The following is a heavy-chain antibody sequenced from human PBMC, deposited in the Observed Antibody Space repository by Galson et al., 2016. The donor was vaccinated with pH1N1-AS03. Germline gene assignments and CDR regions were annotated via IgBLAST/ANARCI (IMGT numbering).Heavy chain of an antibody. CDR2: ISGSGGTT. D-gene: IGHD3-3*01. Sequence: SLRLSCAASGFSFSTYAMTWVRQAPGKGLEWVSGISGSGGTTYYAESVKGRSATSRDNSKNTLYLLMNSLRAEDTAVYYCAKGDDFWSGYSPNYYYCMDVWGKGTTVTVSS. CDR1: GFSFSTYA. J-gene: IGHJ6*03. CDR3: AKGDDFWSGYSPNYYYCMDV. V-gene: IGHV3-23*01.